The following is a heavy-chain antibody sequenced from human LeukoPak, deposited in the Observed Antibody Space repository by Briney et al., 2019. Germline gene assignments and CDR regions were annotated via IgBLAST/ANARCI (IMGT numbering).Heavy chain of an antibody. CDR3: ARDLPYSGSYYEQGGFDY. CDR1: GGTFSSYA. V-gene: IGHV1-69*04. CDR2: IIPILGIA. Sequence: SVKVSCKASGGTFSSYAISWVRQAPGQGLEWMGRIIPILGIANYAQKFQCRVTITADKSTSTAYMELSSLRSEDTAVYYCARDLPYSGSYYEQGGFDYWGQGTLVTVSS. J-gene: IGHJ4*02. D-gene: IGHD1-26*01.